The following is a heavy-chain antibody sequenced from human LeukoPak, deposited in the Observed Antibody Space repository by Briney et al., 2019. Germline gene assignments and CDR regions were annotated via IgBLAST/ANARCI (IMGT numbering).Heavy chain of an antibody. CDR3: ARDKGPIAAAGVIDY. V-gene: IGHV3-21*01. Sequence: PGGSLRLSCAASGFTFSSYSMNWVRQAPGKGLEWVSSISSSSSYIYYADSVKGRFTISRDNAKNSLYLQMNSLRAEDTAVYYCARDKGPIAAAGVIDYWGQGTLVTVSS. D-gene: IGHD6-13*01. CDR2: ISSSSSYI. CDR1: GFTFSSYS. J-gene: IGHJ4*02.